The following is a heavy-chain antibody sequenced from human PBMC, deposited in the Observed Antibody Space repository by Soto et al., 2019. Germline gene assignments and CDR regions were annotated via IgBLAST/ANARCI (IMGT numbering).Heavy chain of an antibody. D-gene: IGHD3-3*01. V-gene: IGHV4-31*03. CDR3: ARVRNSWSGYYDY. CDR2: IYYSGST. J-gene: IGHJ4*02. CDR1: GGSISSGGYY. Sequence: SETLSLTCTVSGGSISSGGYYWSWIRQHPGKGLEWIGYIYYSGSTYYNPSLKSRVTISVDTSKNQFSLKLSSVTAADTAVYSCARVRNSWSGYYDYWGQGTLVTVSS.